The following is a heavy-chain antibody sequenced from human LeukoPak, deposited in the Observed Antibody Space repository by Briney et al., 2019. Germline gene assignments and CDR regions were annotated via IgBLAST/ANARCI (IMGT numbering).Heavy chain of an antibody. CDR3: ARGSRGSHYTD. Sequence: SETLSLTCTVSGGSINNDSWSWIRQSPGKGLEWIGNIFYTGSTSYNPSLKSRATISVDTSKNQFSVKLSSVTAADTAVYYCARGSRGSHYTDWGQGTLVTVSA. V-gene: IGHV4-59*01. D-gene: IGHD1-26*01. J-gene: IGHJ4*02. CDR2: IFYTGST. CDR1: GGSINNDS.